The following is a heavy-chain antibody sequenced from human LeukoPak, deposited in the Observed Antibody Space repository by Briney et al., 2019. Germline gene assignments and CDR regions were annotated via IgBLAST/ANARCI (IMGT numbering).Heavy chain of an antibody. Sequence: PGGSLRLSCAASGFPFNTFWMSWVRQAPGKGLEWVANTKEDGGEKYYVDSVKGRFTISRDNAKNPLYLQMNSLRAEDTAVYYCARDRRYGYYFDYWGQGILVTVSS. CDR1: GFPFNTFW. CDR3: ARDRRYGYYFDY. V-gene: IGHV3-7*01. CDR2: TKEDGGEK. D-gene: IGHD5-18*01. J-gene: IGHJ4*02.